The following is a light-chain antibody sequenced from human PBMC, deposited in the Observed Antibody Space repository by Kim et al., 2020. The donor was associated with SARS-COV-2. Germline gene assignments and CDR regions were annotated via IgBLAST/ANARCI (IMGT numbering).Light chain of an antibody. CDR2: AAS. J-gene: IGKJ2*01. CDR3: QQSNSVPFT. V-gene: IGKV1-39*01. Sequence: DIQMTRSPSSLSASVGDRVTITCRASQRIGTYLIWYQKKPGEAPKLLIYAASSLQSGVPSRFSGSGSGTDFTLTISSLQPEDSATYYCQQSNSVPFTFGPGTKLEIK. CDR1: QRIGTY.